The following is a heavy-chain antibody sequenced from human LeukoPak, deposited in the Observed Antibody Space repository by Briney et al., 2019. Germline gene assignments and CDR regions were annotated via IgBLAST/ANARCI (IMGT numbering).Heavy chain of an antibody. CDR2: MSPNSGNT. V-gene: IGHV1-8*03. J-gene: IGHJ4*02. CDR3: ARSGYYYDGSGYYQMDY. D-gene: IGHD3-22*01. Sequence: ASVKVSCKASGYTFTSYDINWVRQATGQGLEWMGWMSPNSGNTGYAQKFQGRVTITRNTSISTAYMELSSLRSEDTAVYYCARSGYYYDGSGYYQMDYWGQGTLVTVSS. CDR1: GYTFTSYD.